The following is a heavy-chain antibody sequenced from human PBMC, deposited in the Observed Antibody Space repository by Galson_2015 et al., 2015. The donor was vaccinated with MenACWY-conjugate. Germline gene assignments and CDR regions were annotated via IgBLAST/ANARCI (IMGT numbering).Heavy chain of an antibody. CDR1: ELTLSGYW. Sequence: SLRLSCAASELTLSGYWMHWVRQAPGKGLVWVSRINSDGSSTSYAESVKGRFTISRDNDKNTLYLKMNSLGAADTDVYYCRRGKGAFGRLDLWGQGTLVTVSS. D-gene: IGHD2-21*01. CDR2: INSDGSST. V-gene: IGHV3-74*01. J-gene: IGHJ5*02. CDR3: RRGKGAFGRLDL.